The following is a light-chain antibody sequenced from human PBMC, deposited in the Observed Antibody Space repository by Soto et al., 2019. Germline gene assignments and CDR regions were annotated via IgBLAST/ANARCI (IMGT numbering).Light chain of an antibody. J-gene: IGKJ1*01. CDR1: QSIGRW. CDR3: KKYDGFSMI. CDR2: KAS. V-gene: IGKV1-5*03. Sequence: DIQMTQSPSTLSVSVGDRVNITCRASQSIGRWLAWYQQKPGKAPKLLIYKASSLEGGVPSRFSGSGSENEFIFSTNSLEFDDFEIYYCKKYDGFSMIFGQGTRVKIK.